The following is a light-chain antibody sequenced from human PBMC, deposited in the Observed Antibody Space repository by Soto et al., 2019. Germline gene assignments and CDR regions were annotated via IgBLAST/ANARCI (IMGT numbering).Light chain of an antibody. CDR1: QTISNTY. V-gene: IGKV3-20*01. CDR2: GTS. J-gene: IGKJ3*01. Sequence: EIVLTQSPGTLSLSPGEGATLSCRASQTISNTYLAWYQQKPGQAPRLLIYGTSSRATGIPDRFSGSGSGTAFTLTISGLEPEDFAVYYCQSYGRTVFTFGPGTKVDIK. CDR3: QSYGRTVFT.